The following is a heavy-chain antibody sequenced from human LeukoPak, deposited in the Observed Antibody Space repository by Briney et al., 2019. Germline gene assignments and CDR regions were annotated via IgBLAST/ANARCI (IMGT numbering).Heavy chain of an antibody. CDR1: GFTFSSYA. CDR3: ARDRREWSYYDSSGYFGY. Sequence: GRSLRLSCAASGFTFSSYAMHWVRQAPGKGLGWVAVISYDGSNKYYADSVKGRFTISRDNSKNTLYLQMNSLRAEDTAVYYCARDRREWSYYDSSGYFGYWGQGTLVTVSS. J-gene: IGHJ4*02. V-gene: IGHV3-30*01. CDR2: ISYDGSNK. D-gene: IGHD3-22*01.